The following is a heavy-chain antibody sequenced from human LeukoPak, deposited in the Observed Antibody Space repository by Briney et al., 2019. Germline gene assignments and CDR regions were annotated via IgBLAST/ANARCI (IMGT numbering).Heavy chain of an antibody. CDR1: GFTFSSYS. Sequence: PGGSLRLSCAASGFTFSSYSMNWVRQAPGKGLEWVSYISSSSSTIYYADSVKGRFTISRDNVKNSMYLQMNSLRAEDTAVYYCARDWDDGWFDPWGQGTLVTVSS. CDR3: ARDWDDGWFDP. D-gene: IGHD1-26*01. V-gene: IGHV3-48*04. CDR2: ISSSSSTI. J-gene: IGHJ5*02.